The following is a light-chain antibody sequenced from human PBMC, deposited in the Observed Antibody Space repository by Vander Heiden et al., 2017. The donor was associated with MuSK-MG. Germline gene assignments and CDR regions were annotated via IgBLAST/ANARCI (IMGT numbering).Light chain of an antibody. CDR2: GAS. V-gene: IGKV3-20*01. J-gene: IGKJ1*01. CDR1: QSVSSDY. CDR3: QHYGSSPLT. Sequence: EIVLTQSPGTLSLSPGERATLSCRASQSVSSDYLAWYQQKPGQAPRLLISGASSRVTGIPARFSGSGSGTDFTLTINRLEPEDFAVYYCQHYGSSPLTFGQGTKVEIK.